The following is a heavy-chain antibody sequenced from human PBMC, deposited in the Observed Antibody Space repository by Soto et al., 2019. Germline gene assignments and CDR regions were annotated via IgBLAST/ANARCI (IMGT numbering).Heavy chain of an antibody. Sequence: LRLSCAASGFTFSSYAMHWVRQAPGKGLEWVAVISYDGSNKYYADSVKGRFTISRDNSKNTLYLQMNSLRAEDTAVYYCARDGDSYSSYYYYGMDVWGQGTTVTVSS. CDR2: ISYDGSNK. V-gene: IGHV3-30-3*01. D-gene: IGHD5-18*01. CDR1: GFTFSSYA. CDR3: ARDGDSYSSYYYYGMDV. J-gene: IGHJ6*02.